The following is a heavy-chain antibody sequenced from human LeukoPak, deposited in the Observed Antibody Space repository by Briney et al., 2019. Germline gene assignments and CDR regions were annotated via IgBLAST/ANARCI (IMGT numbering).Heavy chain of an antibody. Sequence: ASVKVSCKASGYTFTSYAIHWVRQAPGQRLECMGWINTGNGNTKYSQKFQGRVTITRDTPASTAYMDLSSLRSEDTAVYYCARATYYYDSSDLGNAFDMWGPGTMVTVS. CDR3: ARATYYYDSSDLGNAFDM. CDR1: GYTFTSYA. V-gene: IGHV1-3*04. J-gene: IGHJ3*02. D-gene: IGHD3-22*01. CDR2: INTGNGNT.